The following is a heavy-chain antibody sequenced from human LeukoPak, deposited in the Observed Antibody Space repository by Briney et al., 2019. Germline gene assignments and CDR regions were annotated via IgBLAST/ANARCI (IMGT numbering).Heavy chain of an antibody. V-gene: IGHV4-30-2*01. Sequence: SETLSPTCAVSGGSISSGGYSWSWIRQPPGKGLECIGYIYHSGSTYYNPSLKSRVTISVDRSKNQFSLKLSSVTAADTAVYYCARSRPYDSSGYYSGLDIWGQGTMVTVSS. J-gene: IGHJ3*02. CDR2: IYHSGST. CDR3: ARSRPYDSSGYYSGLDI. D-gene: IGHD3-22*01. CDR1: GGSISSGGYS.